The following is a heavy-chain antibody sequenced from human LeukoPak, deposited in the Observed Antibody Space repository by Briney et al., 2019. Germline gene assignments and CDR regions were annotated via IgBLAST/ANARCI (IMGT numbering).Heavy chain of an antibody. J-gene: IGHJ3*02. Sequence: PSETLSLTCTVSGGSISSYYWSWIRQPPGKGLEWIGYIYYSGSTNYNPSLKSRVTISVDTSKNQFSLKLSSVTAADTAVYYCAREGIAALVGDAFAIWGQGTMVTVSS. V-gene: IGHV4-59*01. D-gene: IGHD6-13*01. CDR3: AREGIAALVGDAFAI. CDR2: IYYSGST. CDR1: GGSISSYY.